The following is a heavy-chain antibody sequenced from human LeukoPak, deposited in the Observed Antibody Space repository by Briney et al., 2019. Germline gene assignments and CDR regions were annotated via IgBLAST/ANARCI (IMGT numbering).Heavy chain of an antibody. V-gene: IGHV1-8*03. Sequence: ASVKVSCKASGCTFTSYDINWVRQATGQGLEWMGWMNPNSGNTGYAQKFQGRVTITRNTSISTAYMELSSLRSEDTAVYYCARASSSWSIGDWFDPWGQGTLVTVSS. D-gene: IGHD6-13*01. CDR3: ARASSSWSIGDWFDP. CDR1: GCTFTSYD. CDR2: MNPNSGNT. J-gene: IGHJ5*02.